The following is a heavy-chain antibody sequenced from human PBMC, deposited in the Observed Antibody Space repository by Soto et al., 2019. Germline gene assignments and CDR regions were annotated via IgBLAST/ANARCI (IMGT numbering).Heavy chain of an antibody. V-gene: IGHV4-31*03. CDR3: ARDRYGDSGWFDP. CDR1: GGSISSGGYY. D-gene: IGHD4-17*01. Sequence: QVQLQESGPGLVKPSQTLSLTCTVSGGSISSGGYYWSWIRQHPGKGLEWIGYIYYSGSTYYNPSLRSRVTISVDTSKNQFSLKLSSVTAADTAVYYCARDRYGDSGWFDPWGQGTLVTVSS. J-gene: IGHJ5*02. CDR2: IYYSGST.